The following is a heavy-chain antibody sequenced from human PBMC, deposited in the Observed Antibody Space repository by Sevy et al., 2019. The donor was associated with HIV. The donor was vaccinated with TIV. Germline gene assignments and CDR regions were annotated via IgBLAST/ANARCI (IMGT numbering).Heavy chain of an antibody. D-gene: IGHD6-19*01. CDR1: GFTFSSYA. Sequence: GGSLRLSCAASGFTFSSYAMSWVRQAPGKGLEWVSAISGSGGSTYYADSVKGRFTISRDNSKNTLYLQMNSLRAKDTAVYYCAKDKDSSGWYDYWGQGTLVTVSS. CDR3: AKDKDSSGWYDY. CDR2: ISGSGGST. V-gene: IGHV3-23*01. J-gene: IGHJ4*02.